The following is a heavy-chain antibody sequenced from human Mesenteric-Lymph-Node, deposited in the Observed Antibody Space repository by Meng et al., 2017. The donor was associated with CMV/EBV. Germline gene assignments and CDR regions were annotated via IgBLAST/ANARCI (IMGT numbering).Heavy chain of an antibody. CDR2: INHSGST. J-gene: IGHJ4*02. Sequence: SETLSLTCAVYGGSFSGYYWSWIRQPPGKGLEWIGEINHSGSTNYNPSLKSRITISVDTSKNQFSLKLSSVTAADTAVYYCARGVGDYWGQGTLVTVSS. CDR1: GGSFSGYY. D-gene: IGHD3-16*01. CDR3: ARGVGDY. V-gene: IGHV4-34*01.